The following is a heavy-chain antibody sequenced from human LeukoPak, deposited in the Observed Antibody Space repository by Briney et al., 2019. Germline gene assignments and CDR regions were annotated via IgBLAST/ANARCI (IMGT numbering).Heavy chain of an antibody. Sequence: PGGSLRLSCSTSGFTFSSFAMNWVRQAPGKGLEWVAGASYDGSTVHYADSLKGRFTISRDNAKNSLYLQMDSLRAEDTAVYYCARDRAPEAFDIWGQGAMVTVAS. CDR3: ARDRAPEAFDI. D-gene: IGHD1-14*01. CDR2: ASYDGSTV. CDR1: GFTFSSFA. J-gene: IGHJ3*02. V-gene: IGHV3-30*04.